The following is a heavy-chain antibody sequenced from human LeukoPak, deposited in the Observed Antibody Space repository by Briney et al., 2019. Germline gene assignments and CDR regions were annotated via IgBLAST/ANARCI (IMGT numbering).Heavy chain of an antibody. Sequence: GGSLRLSCAASGFTFSSYGMHWVRQAPGKGLEWVAVISYDGSNKYYADFVKGRFTTSRDNSKNTLYLQMNSLRAEDTAVYYCAKGPYCGGDCYWNYWYFDLWGRGTLVTVSS. V-gene: IGHV3-30*18. CDR1: GFTFSSYG. J-gene: IGHJ2*01. D-gene: IGHD2-21*02. CDR2: ISYDGSNK. CDR3: AKGPYCGGDCYWNYWYFDL.